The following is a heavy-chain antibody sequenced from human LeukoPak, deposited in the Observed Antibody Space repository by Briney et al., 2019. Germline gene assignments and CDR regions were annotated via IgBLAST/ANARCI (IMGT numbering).Heavy chain of an antibody. CDR3: ARVALAWGGKYYFDY. Sequence: SETLSLTCTVSGGSISSSSYYWGWIRQPPGKGLEWIGSIYYSGSTYYNPSLKSRVTISVDTSKNQFSLKLSSVTAADTAVYYCARVALAWGGKYYFDYWGQGTLVTVSS. CDR1: GGSISSSSYY. J-gene: IGHJ4*02. CDR2: IYYSGST. V-gene: IGHV4-39*07. D-gene: IGHD3-16*01.